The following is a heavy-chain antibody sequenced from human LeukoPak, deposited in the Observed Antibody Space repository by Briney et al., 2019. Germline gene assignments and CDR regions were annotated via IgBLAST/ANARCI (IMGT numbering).Heavy chain of an antibody. V-gene: IGHV3-7*01. CDR2: IKQDGSEK. CDR1: GFTFSSYS. CDR3: ARDGGQLDY. J-gene: IGHJ4*02. Sequence: GGSLRLSCAASGFTFSSYSVNWVRQAPGKGLEWVANIKQDGSEKYYVDSVKGRFTISRDNAKNSLYLQMDSLRAEDTAVYYCARDGGQLDYWGQGTLVTVSS. D-gene: IGHD6-6*01.